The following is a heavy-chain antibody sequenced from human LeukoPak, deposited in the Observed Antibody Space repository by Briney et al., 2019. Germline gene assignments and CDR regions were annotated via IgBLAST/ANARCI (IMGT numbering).Heavy chain of an antibody. CDR2: IYYSGST. J-gene: IGHJ3*02. V-gene: IGHV4-39*07. CDR3: ARGHRFGESAHAFDI. CDR1: GGSISSSSYY. Sequence: PSETLSLTCTVSGGSISSSSYYWGWIRQPPGKGLEWIGSIYYSGSTYYNPSLKSRVTISVDTSKNQFSLKLSSVTAADTAVYYCARGHRFGESAHAFDIWGQGTMVTVSS. D-gene: IGHD3-10*01.